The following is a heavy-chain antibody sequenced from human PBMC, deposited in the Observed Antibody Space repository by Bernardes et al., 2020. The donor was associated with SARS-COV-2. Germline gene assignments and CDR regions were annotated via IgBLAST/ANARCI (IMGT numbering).Heavy chain of an antibody. CDR3: ARDVPPSI. CDR1: GTSISNYY. J-gene: IGHJ4*02. CDR2: IYSSGRA. V-gene: IGHV4-59*01. D-gene: IGHD3-10*02. Sequence: SENLSLTCTVSGTSISNYYWTWVRQPPGKGLEWIGYIYSSGRANYNPYLESRVTFSVDTSQSQFSLKLTSVTAADTAIYYCARDVPPSIWGQGALVTVSS.